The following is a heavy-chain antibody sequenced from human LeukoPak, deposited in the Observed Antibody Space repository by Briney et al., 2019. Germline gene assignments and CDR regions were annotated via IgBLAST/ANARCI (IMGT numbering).Heavy chain of an antibody. Sequence: GGSLRLSCAASGLTFSSNYMNWVRQAPGKGLEWVSALYIGGNTYYADSVRGRFTISRDNSKNTLYLQMNSLRAEDTAIYYCTTAAGYNYGQYWGQGTLVTVSS. CDR3: TTAAGYNYGQY. CDR2: LYIGGNT. J-gene: IGHJ4*02. D-gene: IGHD5-18*01. CDR1: GLTFSSNY. V-gene: IGHV3-53*01.